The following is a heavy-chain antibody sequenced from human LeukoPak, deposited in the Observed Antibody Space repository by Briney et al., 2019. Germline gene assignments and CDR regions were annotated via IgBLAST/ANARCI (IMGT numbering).Heavy chain of an antibody. CDR2: ISSSGGST. V-gene: IGHV3-64D*06. CDR3: VKGYYDILTGYEYFDY. D-gene: IGHD3-9*01. J-gene: IGHJ4*02. Sequence: PGGSLRLSCSASGFTFSSYAMHWVRQAPGKGLEYVSAISSSGGSTYYADSVKGRFTISRDNSKNTLYLQMSSLRAEDTAVYYCVKGYYDILTGYEYFDYWGQGTLVTVSS. CDR1: GFTFSSYA.